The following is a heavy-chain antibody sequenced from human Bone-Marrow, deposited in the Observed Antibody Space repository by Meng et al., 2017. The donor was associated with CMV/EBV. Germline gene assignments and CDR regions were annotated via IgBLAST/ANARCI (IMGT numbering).Heavy chain of an antibody. D-gene: IGHD2-2*01. CDR3: ARDRIVVVPAAIPYSSSAHYYYYGMDV. J-gene: IGHJ6*02. CDR2: INHSGST. V-gene: IGHV4-34*01. Sequence: SETLSLTCAVYGGSFSGYYWSWIRQPPGKGLEWIGEINHSGSTNYNPSLKSRVTISVDTSKNQFSLKLSSVTAADTAVYYCARDRIVVVPAAIPYSSSAHYYYYGMDVWGQGTTVTVPS. CDR1: GGSFSGYY.